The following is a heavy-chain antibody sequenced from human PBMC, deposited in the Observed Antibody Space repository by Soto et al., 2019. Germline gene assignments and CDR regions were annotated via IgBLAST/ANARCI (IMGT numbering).Heavy chain of an antibody. V-gene: IGHV3-33*01. CDR1: GFTFSSYG. CDR3: ARDSSKYSSSWGDFDY. D-gene: IGHD6-13*01. J-gene: IGHJ4*01. Sequence: QVQLVESGGGVVQPGRSLRLSCAASGFTFSSYGMHWVRQAPGKGLEWVAVIWYDGSNKYYADSVKGRFTISRDNSKNTLYLQTNSLRAADTAVYYCARDSSKYSSSWGDFDYWDHGTLVTVSS. CDR2: IWYDGSNK.